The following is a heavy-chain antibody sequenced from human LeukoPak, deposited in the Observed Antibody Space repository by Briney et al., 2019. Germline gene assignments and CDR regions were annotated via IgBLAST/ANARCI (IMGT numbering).Heavy chain of an antibody. D-gene: IGHD3-9*01. CDR3: ARGGGTYYDILTGYHGPIDY. Sequence: PSETLSLTCTVSGGSISSSSYYWGWIRQPPGKGLEWIGSIYYSGSTYYNPSLKSRVTISVDTSKNQFSLKLSSVTAADTAVYYCARGGGTYYDILTGYHGPIDYWGQGTLVTVSS. CDR1: GGSISSSSYY. V-gene: IGHV4-39*07. CDR2: IYYSGST. J-gene: IGHJ4*02.